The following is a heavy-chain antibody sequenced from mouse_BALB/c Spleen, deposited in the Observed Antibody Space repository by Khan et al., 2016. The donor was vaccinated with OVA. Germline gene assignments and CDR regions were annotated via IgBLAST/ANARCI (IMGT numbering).Heavy chain of an antibody. CDR1: GDSITSGY. D-gene: IGHD2-14*01. Sequence: EVQLQESGPSLVKPSQTLSLTCSVTGDSITSGYWNWIRKFPGNKLEYMGYISSSDSTFYNPSLKSRISITRDTSKNQYYLQLNSVTTEDTATYYCARWNYGYDGYFDDWGQGTTLTVSS. CDR2: ISSSDST. CDR3: ARWNYGYDGYFDD. V-gene: IGHV3-8*02. J-gene: IGHJ2*01.